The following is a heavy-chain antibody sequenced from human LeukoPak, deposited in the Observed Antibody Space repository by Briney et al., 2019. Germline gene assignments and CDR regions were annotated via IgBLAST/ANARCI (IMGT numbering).Heavy chain of an antibody. CDR1: GGSISSGDYY. CDR3: AREYWAENIPYYFDY. CDR2: IYYSGST. D-gene: IGHD2/OR15-2a*01. V-gene: IGHV4-30-4*08. Sequence: SETLSLTCTVSGGSISSGDYYWSWIRHPPGKGLEWIGYIYYSGSTYYNPSLKSRLTISVDTSKNQFSLTLSSVTAADTAVYYCAREYWAENIPYYFDYWGQGTLVTVSS. J-gene: IGHJ4*02.